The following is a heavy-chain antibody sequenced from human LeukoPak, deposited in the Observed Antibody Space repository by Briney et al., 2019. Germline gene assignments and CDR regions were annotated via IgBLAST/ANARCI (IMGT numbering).Heavy chain of an antibody. CDR2: ISYDGSNK. D-gene: IGHD5-18*01. Sequence: GGSLRLSCAASGFTFSSYAMHWVRQAPGKGLEWVAVISYDGSNKYYADSVKGRFTISRDNSKNTLYLQMNSLRADDTAIYYCVGVRYNYGLSAYWGQGTLVIVSS. CDR3: VGVRYNYGLSAY. CDR1: GFTFSSYA. J-gene: IGHJ4*02. V-gene: IGHV3-30-3*01.